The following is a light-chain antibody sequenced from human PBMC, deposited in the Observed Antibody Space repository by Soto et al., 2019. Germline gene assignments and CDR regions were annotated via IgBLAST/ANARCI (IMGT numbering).Light chain of an antibody. CDR3: LLFYGDGVV. J-gene: IGLJ2*01. CDR1: TGAVTSGYY. Sequence: QTVVTQVPSLTVSPGGTVTLTCASSTGAVTSGYYPNWFQQKPGQPPRALIYSTTYKHSWTPARFSGSLLGGRSALTLSGVQPEDEADYYCLLFYGDGVVFGGGTKVTVL. CDR2: STT. V-gene: IGLV7-43*01.